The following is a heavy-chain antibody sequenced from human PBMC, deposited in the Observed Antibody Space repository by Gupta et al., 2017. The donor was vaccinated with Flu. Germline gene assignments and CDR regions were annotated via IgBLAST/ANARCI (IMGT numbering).Heavy chain of an antibody. Sequence: INAGNGNTKYSQKFQGRVTITRDTSASTAYMELSSLRSEDTAVYYCARGSVAAGASYYYYYYGMDVWGQGTTVTVSS. J-gene: IGHJ6*02. V-gene: IGHV1-3*01. D-gene: IGHD6-13*01. CDR2: INAGNGNT. CDR3: ARGSVAAGASYYYYYYGMDV.